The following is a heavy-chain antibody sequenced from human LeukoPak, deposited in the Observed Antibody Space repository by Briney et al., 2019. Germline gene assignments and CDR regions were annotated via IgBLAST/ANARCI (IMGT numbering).Heavy chain of an antibody. V-gene: IGHV3-15*01. D-gene: IGHD3-22*01. CDR2: IKSKTDGGTT. CDR1: GFTFSNAW. Sequence: SGGSLRLSCAASGFTFSNAWMSWARQAPGKGLEWVGRIKSKTDGGTTDYAAPVKGRFTISRDDSKNTLYLQMNSLKTEDTAVYYCTTEANYYDSSGYLLYYYYYGMDVWGQGTTVTVSS. J-gene: IGHJ6*02. CDR3: TTEANYYDSSGYLLYYYYYGMDV.